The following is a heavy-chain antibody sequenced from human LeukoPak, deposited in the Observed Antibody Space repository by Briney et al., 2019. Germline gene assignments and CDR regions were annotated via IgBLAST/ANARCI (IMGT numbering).Heavy chain of an antibody. CDR2: IYYSGST. D-gene: IGHD3-10*01. J-gene: IGHJ4*02. CDR3: ARRRGDFGSGELDF. CDR1: XGSXSSXXYY. Sequence: CTVXXGSXSSXXYYWGXIXQPXGKGXXWIGSIYYSGSTYYNPSLKSRVTISLDTSKNQFSLKLSSVTAADTAVYYCARRRGDFGSGELDFWGQGTLVTVSS. V-gene: IGHV4-39*07.